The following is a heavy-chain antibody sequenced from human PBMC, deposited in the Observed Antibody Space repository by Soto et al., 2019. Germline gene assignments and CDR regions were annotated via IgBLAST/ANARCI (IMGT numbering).Heavy chain of an antibody. CDR2: ISSSSSTI. CDR3: VCGEEYRYYYYGMDV. CDR1: GLTFSSYS. D-gene: IGHD2-2*02. J-gene: IGHJ6*02. Sequence: PGGSLRLSCAASGLTFSSYSMNWVRQAPGKGLEWVSYISSSSSTIYYADSVKGRFTISRDNAKNSLYLQMNSLRAEDTPVYYCVCGEEYRYYYYGMDVWGQGTTVTVSS. V-gene: IGHV3-48*01.